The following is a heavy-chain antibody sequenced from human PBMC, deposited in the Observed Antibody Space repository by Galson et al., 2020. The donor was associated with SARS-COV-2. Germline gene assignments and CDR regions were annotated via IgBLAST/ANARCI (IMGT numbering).Heavy chain of an antibody. CDR2: LSGRGDST. Sequence: GGSLRLYCVGSGFTFYNYAMAWVRQAPGKGLEWVSALSGRGDSTYYTDSVRGRVTVSRDNSNNTLYLQMNSLRAEDTAVYYCAKFDRITFCGVARGRSFDIWGQGIMVTVSS. D-gene: IGHD3-3*01. CDR3: AKFDRITFCGVARGRSFDI. J-gene: IGHJ3*02. V-gene: IGHV3-23*01. CDR1: GFTFYNYA.